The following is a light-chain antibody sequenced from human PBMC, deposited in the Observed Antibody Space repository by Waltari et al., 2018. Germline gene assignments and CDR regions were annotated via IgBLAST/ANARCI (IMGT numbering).Light chain of an antibody. Sequence: EIVMTQSPATLSVSPGERATLSCRASHSISSNLAWYQQKTGQPPRLLIYSVSTRATGIPARFSGSGSGTEFTLTISSLQSEDFAVYYCQQYDNWPPWTFGQGTKVEIK. CDR2: SVS. J-gene: IGKJ1*01. V-gene: IGKV3-15*01. CDR3: QQYDNWPPWT. CDR1: HSISSN.